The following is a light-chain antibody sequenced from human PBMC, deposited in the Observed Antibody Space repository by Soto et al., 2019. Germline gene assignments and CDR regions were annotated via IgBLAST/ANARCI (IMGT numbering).Light chain of an antibody. V-gene: IGKV4-1*01. Sequence: DIVMTQSPDSLAVSLGERATTNCKSSQSVLYSSNNKNYLAWYQQKPGQPPKLLIYWASTRESGVPDRFSGRGSGTDFTLTISSLQAEDVAVYYCQQYYSTLWTFGQGTKVDIK. CDR2: WAS. CDR3: QQYYSTLWT. CDR1: QSVLYSSNNKNY. J-gene: IGKJ1*01.